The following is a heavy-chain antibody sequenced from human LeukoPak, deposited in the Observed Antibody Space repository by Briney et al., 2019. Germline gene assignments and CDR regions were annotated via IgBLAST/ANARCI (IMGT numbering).Heavy chain of an antibody. CDR3: AKDRDSYGFFDY. CDR1: GFTLSRYA. CDR2: ISIDGTRQ. J-gene: IGHJ4*02. V-gene: IGHV3-30-3*01. Sequence: GGSLRLSCAGSGFTLSRYAMHWVRQAPGKGLEWVAVISIDGTRQHYADSVKGRFTISRDNSKNTVSLQMNSLRAEDTAVYYCAKDRDSYGFFDYWGQGTLVTVSS. D-gene: IGHD5-18*01.